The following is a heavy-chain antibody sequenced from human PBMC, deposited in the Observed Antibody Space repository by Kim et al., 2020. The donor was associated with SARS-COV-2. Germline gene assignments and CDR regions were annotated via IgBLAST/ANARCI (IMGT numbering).Heavy chain of an antibody. J-gene: IGHJ4*02. Sequence: GGSLRLSCAASVFTFSIYAMSWVRQAPGKGLEWVSTISNSGENTHYANSVEGRFTISRDNSKHMLYLQMNSLRAEDTAVYYCVRDLTYNSAYWGQGTLVTVSS. CDR3: VRDLTYNSAY. V-gene: IGHV3-23*01. CDR2: ISNSGENT. CDR1: VFTFSIYA. D-gene: IGHD1-1*01.